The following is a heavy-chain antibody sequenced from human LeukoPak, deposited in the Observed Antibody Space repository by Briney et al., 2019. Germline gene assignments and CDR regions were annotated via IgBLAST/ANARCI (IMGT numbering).Heavy chain of an antibody. CDR1: GFTSSSYT. CDR3: VKFGLGDY. CDR2: ISSTKTYI. Sequence: PGGSLRLSCAVSGFTSSSYTMHWVRQAPGKGLEWVSSISSTKTYIYYADSVKGRFTISRDNSKSMLYLQMNSLRAEDMAVYYCVKFGLGDYWGQGTLVTVSS. D-gene: IGHD3/OR15-3a*01. J-gene: IGHJ4*02. V-gene: IGHV3-21*01.